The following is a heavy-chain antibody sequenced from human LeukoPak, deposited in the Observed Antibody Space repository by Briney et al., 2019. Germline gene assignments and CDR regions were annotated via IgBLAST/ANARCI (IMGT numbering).Heavy chain of an antibody. D-gene: IGHD5-18*01. V-gene: IGHV3-33*01. Sequence: GGSLRLSCAASGFTFSNYGMHWVRQAPGKGLEWGAVIWYDGSNEYYADSVKGRFTISRDNSKNTLYLQMNSLRAEDTAVYYCARGRFNYGWGMDVWGQGTTVTVSS. CDR2: IWYDGSNE. CDR3: ARGRFNYGWGMDV. CDR1: GFTFSNYG. J-gene: IGHJ6*02.